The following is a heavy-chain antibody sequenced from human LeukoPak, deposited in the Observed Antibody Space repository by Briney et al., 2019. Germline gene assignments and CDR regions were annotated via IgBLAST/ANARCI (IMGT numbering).Heavy chain of an antibody. Sequence: GGSLRLSCAASGFTFSSYAMSWVRQAPGKGLEWVSAISGSGGSTYYADSVKGRFTISRDNSKNTLYLQMNSLRAEGTAVYYCAKDLGSPYGSGSSFPMYNWFDSWGQGTLVTVSS. CDR2: ISGSGGST. CDR1: GFTFSSYA. J-gene: IGHJ5*01. D-gene: IGHD3-10*01. CDR3: AKDLGSPYGSGSSFPMYNWFDS. V-gene: IGHV3-23*01.